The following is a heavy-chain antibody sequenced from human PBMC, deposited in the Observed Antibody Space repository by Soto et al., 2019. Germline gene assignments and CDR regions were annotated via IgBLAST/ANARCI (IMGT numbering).Heavy chain of an antibody. Sequence: QVQLVESVGGEVQPGRSLTISCAASGFTFSTYGMHWVRQTPGKGLEWVAVISYDGTNKFYSDSVKGRFTISRDNFKNTLTLQMNSLRADDTAVYSCAKDLQSYGDYDYYCY. J-gene: IGHJ6*03. CDR2: ISYDGTNK. CDR1: GFTFSTYG. D-gene: IGHD2-21*02. CDR3: AKDLQSYGDYDYYCY. V-gene: IGHV3-30*18.